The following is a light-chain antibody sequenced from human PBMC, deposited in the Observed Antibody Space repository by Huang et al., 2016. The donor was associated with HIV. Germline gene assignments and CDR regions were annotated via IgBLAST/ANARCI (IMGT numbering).Light chain of an antibody. V-gene: IGKV3-20*01. CDR2: GAS. Sequence: EIVLTQSPGTLSLSPGERATLACRASQSVSSSYLAWYQQKPGQAPRLLIYGASSRATGIPDRFSGSGSVTDFTLTISRLEPEDFAVYYCQQYGSLTFGQGTRLEMK. CDR1: QSVSSSY. J-gene: IGKJ5*01. CDR3: QQYGSLT.